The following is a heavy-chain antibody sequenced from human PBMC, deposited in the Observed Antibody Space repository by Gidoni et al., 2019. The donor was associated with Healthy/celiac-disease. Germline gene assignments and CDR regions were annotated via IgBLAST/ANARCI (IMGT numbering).Heavy chain of an antibody. CDR3: ARGPGRFGELLWGDY. CDR1: GYTFTSYA. D-gene: IGHD3-10*01. J-gene: IGHJ4*02. CDR2: INAGNGNT. Sequence: QVQLVQSGAEVKKPGASVKASCKASGYTFTSYAMHWVGQAPGQRLEWMGWINAGNGNTKYSQKFQGRVTITRDTSASTAYMELSSLRSEDTAVYYCARGPGRFGELLWGDYWGQGTLVTVSS. V-gene: IGHV1-3*01.